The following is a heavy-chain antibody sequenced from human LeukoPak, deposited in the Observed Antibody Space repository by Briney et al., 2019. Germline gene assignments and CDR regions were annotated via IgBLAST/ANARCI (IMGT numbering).Heavy chain of an antibody. J-gene: IGHJ4*02. CDR2: ISSSGSTI. V-gene: IGHV3-48*04. CDR1: GFTFSSYA. Sequence: GRSLRLSCAASGFTFSSYAMHWVRQAPGKGLEWVSYISSSGSTIYYADSVKGRFTISRDNAKNSLYLQMNSLRAEDTAVYYCAGEDSSSWLDFDYWGQGTLVTVSS. CDR3: AGEDSSSWLDFDY. D-gene: IGHD6-13*01.